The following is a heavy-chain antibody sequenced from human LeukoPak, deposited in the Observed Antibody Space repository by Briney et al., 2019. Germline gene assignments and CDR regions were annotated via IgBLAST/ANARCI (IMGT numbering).Heavy chain of an antibody. D-gene: IGHD3-22*01. Sequence: ASVTVSCKASGYTFTSYYMHWVRQAPGQGLEWMGIINPSGGSTSYAQKFQDRVTMTRDTSTSTVYMELSSLRSEDTAVYYCARDVASSGYYWDWGQGTLVTVSS. CDR2: INPSGGST. CDR3: ARDVASSGYYWD. J-gene: IGHJ4*02. CDR1: GYTFTSYY. V-gene: IGHV1-46*01.